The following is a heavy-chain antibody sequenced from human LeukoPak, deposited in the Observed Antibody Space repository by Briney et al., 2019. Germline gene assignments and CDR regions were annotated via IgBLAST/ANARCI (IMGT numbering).Heavy chain of an antibody. D-gene: IGHD3-3*01. J-gene: IGHJ5*02. CDR3: AADPPVGFLEWVDA. CDR1: GFTFTSSA. CDR2: IVVGCGNT. V-gene: IGHV1-58*01. Sequence: GTSVKISCKASGFTFTSSAVQWVRQARGQRLEWIGWIVVGCGNTNYAQKFQERVTITRDMSTSTAYMELSSLRSEDTAVYYCAADPPVGFLEWVDAWGQGTLGTVSS.